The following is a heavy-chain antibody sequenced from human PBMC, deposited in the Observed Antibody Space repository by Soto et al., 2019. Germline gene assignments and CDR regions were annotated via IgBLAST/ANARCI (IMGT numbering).Heavy chain of an antibody. CDR3: ARFEYSSSSSWFDP. CDR2: IYDSGNT. CDR1: GGSTTSGGYY. J-gene: IGHJ5*02. D-gene: IGHD6-6*01. V-gene: IGHV4-31*03. Sequence: QVQLQESGPGLVKPSQTLSLTCPFSGGSTTSGGYYWIWFRKHPGKGLEWIGYIYDSGNTYYTPSLKSRITLSVDTSNNQFSLKLSSVTAADTAVYYCARFEYSSSSSWFDPWGQGTLVTVSS.